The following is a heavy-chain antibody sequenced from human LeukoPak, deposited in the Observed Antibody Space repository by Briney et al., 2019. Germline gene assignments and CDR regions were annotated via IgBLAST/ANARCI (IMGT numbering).Heavy chain of an antibody. CDR1: RGSISRYY. Sequence: SETLSLTCTVSRGSISRYYWSWIRQPPGKRLEWIGYIYYSGSTNYNPSLKSRVTISVDTSKNQFSLKLSSVTAADTAVYYCARGGIGAAGPVGYWGQGTLVTVSS. J-gene: IGHJ4*02. D-gene: IGHD6-13*01. CDR3: ARGGIGAAGPVGY. CDR2: IYYSGST. V-gene: IGHV4-59*01.